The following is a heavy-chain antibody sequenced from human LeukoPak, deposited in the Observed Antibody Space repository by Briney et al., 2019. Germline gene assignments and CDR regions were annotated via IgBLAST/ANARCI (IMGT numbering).Heavy chain of an antibody. CDR1: GGSISNYF. J-gene: IGHJ4*02. CDR3: ARTLSTMSFDY. Sequence: SETLSLTCTVSGGSISNYFWSWIRQPPGKGLGWIGYIYYSGSSNYNPSLKSRVTISVDTSKNQFSLNLSSVIAADTAVYYCARTLSTMSFDYWGQGTLVTVSS. D-gene: IGHD3-10*02. CDR2: IYYSGSS. V-gene: IGHV4-59*01.